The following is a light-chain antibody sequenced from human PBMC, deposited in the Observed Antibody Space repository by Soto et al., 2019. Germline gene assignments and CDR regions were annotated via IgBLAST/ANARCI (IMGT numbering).Light chain of an antibody. CDR2: AAS. V-gene: IGKV1-39*01. CDR1: QRIVNF. J-gene: IGKJ4*01. CDR3: QQTYGAPLS. Sequence: DIPMTQSPSSLSASIGDRVTITCRASQRIVNFVNWYQQKSGQAPKVLIYAASTLQTGDPSRFSGNGSGTEFTLTVRNLQPEDFATYYCQQTYGAPLSFGGGTAVDI.